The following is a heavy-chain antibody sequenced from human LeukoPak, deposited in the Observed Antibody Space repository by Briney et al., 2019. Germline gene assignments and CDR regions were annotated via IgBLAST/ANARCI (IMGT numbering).Heavy chain of an antibody. D-gene: IGHD4-17*01. CDR1: GFTFSNYW. J-gene: IGHJ5*02. CDR2: INTDGSST. CDR3: ARRPTVTTPLTA. Sequence: PGGSLRLSCAASGFTFSNYWMHWVRQAPGKGLAWVSRINTDGSSTTYADSVKGRFTISRDNAKNSLYLQMNSLRAEDTAVYYCARRPTVTTPLTAWGQGTLVTVSS. V-gene: IGHV3-74*01.